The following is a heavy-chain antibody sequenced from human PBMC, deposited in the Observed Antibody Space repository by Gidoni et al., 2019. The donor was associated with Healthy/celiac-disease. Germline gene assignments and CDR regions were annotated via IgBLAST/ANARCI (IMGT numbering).Heavy chain of an antibody. J-gene: IGHJ3*02. CDR3: AREPYCSGGSCYRGGAFDI. V-gene: IGHV3-30-3*01. Sequence: QVQLVESGGGVVKPGRSLRLSGAASGFTFSSYTTHWVRQAPGKGLEWVAVISYDGSNKYYADSVKSRFTISRDNSKNTLYLQMNSLRAEDTAVYYCAREPYCSGGSCYRGGAFDIWGQGTMVTVSS. D-gene: IGHD2-15*01. CDR2: ISYDGSNK. CDR1: GFTFSSYT.